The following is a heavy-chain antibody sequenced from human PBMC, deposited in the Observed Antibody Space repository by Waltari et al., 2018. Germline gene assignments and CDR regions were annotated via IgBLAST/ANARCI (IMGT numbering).Heavy chain of an antibody. J-gene: IGHJ4*02. D-gene: IGHD6-13*01. CDR1: GGSISSISYY. Sequence: QLQLQESAPGLVKPSDTLSLTCPVSGGSISSISYYWCWIRQPPGKGLEWIGSIYYSGSTYYNPSLKSRVTISVDTSKNQFSLKLSSVTAADTAVYYCARDITAAGGYWGQGTLVTVSS. CDR3: ARDITAAGGY. CDR2: IYYSGST. V-gene: IGHV4-39*07.